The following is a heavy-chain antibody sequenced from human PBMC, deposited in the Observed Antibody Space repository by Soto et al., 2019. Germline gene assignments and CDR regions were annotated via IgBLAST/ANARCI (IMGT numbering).Heavy chain of an antibody. CDR2: IYYSGST. CDR3: ARTAMGNFDY. D-gene: IGHD5-18*01. CDR1: GGSISSGGYY. J-gene: IGHJ4*02. Sequence: SETLSLTCTVSGGSISSGGYYWSWIRQHPGKGLEWIGYIYYSGSTYYNPSLKSRVTISVDTSKNQFSLKLSSVTAADTAVYYWARTAMGNFDYWGQGTLVTVSS. V-gene: IGHV4-31*03.